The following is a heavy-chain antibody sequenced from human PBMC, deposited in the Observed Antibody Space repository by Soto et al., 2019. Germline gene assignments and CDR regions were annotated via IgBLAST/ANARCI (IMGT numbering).Heavy chain of an antibody. Sequence: PSETLSLTYTVSDGSITTSSDNWDWIRQPPGKGLEWIGTIYYDGSTSYNPSLKSQVTISVDTSKNHFALKLSSVTAADTAVYYCAREVKAARPTLHRIFDYWGQGTLVTVSS. V-gene: IGHV4-39*02. CDR3: AREVKAARPTLHRIFDY. CDR2: IYYDGST. D-gene: IGHD6-6*01. J-gene: IGHJ4*02. CDR1: DGSITTSSDN.